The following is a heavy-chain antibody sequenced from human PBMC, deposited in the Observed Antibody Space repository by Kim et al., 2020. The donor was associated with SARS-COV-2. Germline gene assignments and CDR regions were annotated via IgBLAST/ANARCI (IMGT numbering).Heavy chain of an antibody. CDR1: GFTVSSNY. J-gene: IGHJ6*02. D-gene: IGHD4-17*01. V-gene: IGHV3-53*04. CDR2: IYSGGST. CDR3: ARDQGFSGDYRYYYYGMDV. Sequence: GGSLRLSCAASGFTVSSNYMSWVRQAPGKGLEWVSVIYSGGSTYYADSVKGRFTISRHNSKNTLYLQMNSLRAEDTAVYYCARDQGFSGDYRYYYYGMDVWGQGTTVTVSS.